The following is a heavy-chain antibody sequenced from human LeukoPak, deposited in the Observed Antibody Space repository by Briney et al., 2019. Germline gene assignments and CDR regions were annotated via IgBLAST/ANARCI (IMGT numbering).Heavy chain of an antibody. D-gene: IGHD3-22*01. V-gene: IGHV3-23*01. CDR1: GFTFSTYA. CDR2: IRGSGAST. J-gene: IGHJ5*02. Sequence: GGSLRLSCAASGFTFSTYAMNWVRQAPGKGLEWVSGIRGSGASTYYADSVKGRFTISRDNSKNTMCLQMNSLRAEDTAVYYCAKDGHYYDDSGYPLAHWGQGTLVAVSS. CDR3: AKDGHYYDDSGYPLAH.